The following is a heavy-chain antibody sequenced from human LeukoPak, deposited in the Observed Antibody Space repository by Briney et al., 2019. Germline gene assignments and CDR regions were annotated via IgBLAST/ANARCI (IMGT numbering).Heavy chain of an antibody. CDR3: AKASDTVTTDRALDY. Sequence: GGSLRLSCGASAFTFSNYAMSWVRQAPGKGLEWVSAISSGGGAPYYADSVKGRFVMSRDNSKNTLYLLMNSLRAEDTAVYYCAKASDTVTTDRALDYWGQGTLVTVSS. V-gene: IGHV3-23*01. J-gene: IGHJ4*01. D-gene: IGHD4-17*01. CDR1: AFTFSNYA. CDR2: ISSGGGAP.